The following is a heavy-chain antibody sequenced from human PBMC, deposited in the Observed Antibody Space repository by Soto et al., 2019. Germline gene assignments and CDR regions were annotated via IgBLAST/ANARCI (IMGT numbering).Heavy chain of an antibody. CDR3: AGAPRDYGDYLGGAFDI. V-gene: IGHV3-23*01. J-gene: IGHJ3*02. CDR1: GFTFSSYA. D-gene: IGHD4-17*01. CDR2: ISGSGGST. Sequence: EVQLLESGGGLVQRGGSLRLSCAASGFTFSSYAMSWVRQAPGKGLEWVSAISGSGGSTYYADSVKGRFTISRDNSKNTLYLQMNSLRAEDTAVYYCAGAPRDYGDYLGGAFDIWGQGTMVTVSS.